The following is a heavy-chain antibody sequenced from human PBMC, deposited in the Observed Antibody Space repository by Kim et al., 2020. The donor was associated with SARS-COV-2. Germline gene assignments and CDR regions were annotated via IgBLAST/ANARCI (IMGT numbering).Heavy chain of an antibody. CDR2: GNT. CDR3: ARLLQDAFDI. Sequence: GNTYYNPSRKSRLTISVDTSKDQFSLKLTSVTAADTSMYYCARLLQDAFDIWGQGTMVTVSS. J-gene: IGHJ3*02. D-gene: IGHD2-15*01. V-gene: IGHV4-39*01.